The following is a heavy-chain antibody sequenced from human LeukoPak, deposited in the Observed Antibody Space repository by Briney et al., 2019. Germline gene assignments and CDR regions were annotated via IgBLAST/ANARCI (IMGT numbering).Heavy chain of an antibody. Sequence: GGSLRLSCAASGFTFSSYDMNWVRQAPGKGLEWVSYISSSSSTIYYADSVKGRFTISRDNAKNSLYLQMNSLRAEDTAVYYCARDPGHSGYYYLGYYFDYWGQGTLVTVSS. V-gene: IGHV3-48*01. CDR1: GFTFSSYD. D-gene: IGHD3-22*01. J-gene: IGHJ4*02. CDR2: ISSSSSTI. CDR3: ARDPGHSGYYYLGYYFDY.